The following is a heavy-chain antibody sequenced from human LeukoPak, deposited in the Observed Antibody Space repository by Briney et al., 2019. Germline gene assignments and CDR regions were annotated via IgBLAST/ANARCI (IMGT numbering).Heavy chain of an antibody. CDR3: AKDGRYREWELLPPYCDH. J-gene: IGHJ4*02. CDR1: GFTFSSYS. V-gene: IGHV3-23*01. D-gene: IGHD1-26*01. Sequence: GGSLRLSCVASGFTFSSYSMSWVRQAPGKGLEWVAGISGGGGRTNYADSVKGRFTISRDNSKNTLYLQMNSLRAEDTAVYYCAKDGRYREWELLPPYCDHWGEGTLVSVPS. CDR2: ISGGGGRT.